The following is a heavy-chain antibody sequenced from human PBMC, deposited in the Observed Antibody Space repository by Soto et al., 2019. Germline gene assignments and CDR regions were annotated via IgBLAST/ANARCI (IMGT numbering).Heavy chain of an antibody. CDR2: ISAYNGNT. Sequence: GASVKVSCKASGYTFTSYGISWVRQAPGQGLEWMGWISAYNGNTNYAQKLQGRVTMTTDTSTSTAYMELRSLRSDDTAVYYCARERFLEWFPSSIPNDDYYYYYMDVWGKGTTVTVSS. J-gene: IGHJ6*03. V-gene: IGHV1-18*01. D-gene: IGHD3-3*01. CDR1: GYTFTSYG. CDR3: ARERFLEWFPSSIPNDDYYYYYMDV.